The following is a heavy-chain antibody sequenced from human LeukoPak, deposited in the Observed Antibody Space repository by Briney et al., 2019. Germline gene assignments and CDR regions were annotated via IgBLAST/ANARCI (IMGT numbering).Heavy chain of an antibody. D-gene: IGHD1-26*01. CDR2: ISGSGDNT. Sequence: GGSLRLSCAASGFTFSTYGMSWVRQAPGKGLEWVSSISGSGDNTYYTDSVKGRFTISRDNSKNTLYLQMNSLRVEDTAVYYCAKLVGPIPADHWGQGTLVTVSS. J-gene: IGHJ4*02. CDR3: AKLVGPIPADH. CDR1: GFTFSTYG. V-gene: IGHV3-23*01.